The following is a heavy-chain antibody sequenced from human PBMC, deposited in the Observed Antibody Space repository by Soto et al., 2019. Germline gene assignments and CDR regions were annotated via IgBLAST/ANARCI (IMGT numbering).Heavy chain of an antibody. CDR3: ARESGDIVVVVAATTALYFDY. J-gene: IGHJ4*02. CDR1: GFTFSSYA. D-gene: IGHD2-15*01. CDR2: ISYDGSNK. Sequence: GGSLRLSCAASGFTFSSYAMHWVRQAPGKGLEWVAVISYDGSNKYYADSVKGRFTISRDNSKNTLYLQMNSLRAEDTAVYYCARESGDIVVVVAATTALYFDYWGQGTLVTVSS. V-gene: IGHV3-30-3*01.